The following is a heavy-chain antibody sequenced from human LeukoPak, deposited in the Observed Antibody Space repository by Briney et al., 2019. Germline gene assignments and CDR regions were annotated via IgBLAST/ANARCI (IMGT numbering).Heavy chain of an antibody. J-gene: IGHJ4*02. CDR1: GFTVNSYY. V-gene: IGHV3-66*01. CDR2: IYSGGDT. D-gene: IGHD5-12*01. CDR3: ARGEGYSGYARGGFDY. Sequence: GGSLRLSCAASGFTVNSYYMGWVRQAPGKGLEWISVIYSGGDTYYADSVKGRFTISRDNSKNMIYLEMNSLRAEDTAVYYCARGEGYSGYARGGFDYWGQGTLVTVSS.